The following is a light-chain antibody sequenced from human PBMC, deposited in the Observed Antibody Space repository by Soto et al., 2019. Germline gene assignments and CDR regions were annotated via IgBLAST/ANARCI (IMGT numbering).Light chain of an antibody. CDR3: HQRQSWPRT. CDR2: QTS. CDR1: QSVSSTY. Sequence: EIVLTQSPATLSLSPGERATLSCRASQSVSSTYLIWYQQKPGQAPRLLIYQTSIRAAGIPARFSASGSGTDFTLTISDVQPEDFALYYCHQRQSWPRTFGQGTKVDIK. J-gene: IGKJ1*01. V-gene: IGKV3-11*01.